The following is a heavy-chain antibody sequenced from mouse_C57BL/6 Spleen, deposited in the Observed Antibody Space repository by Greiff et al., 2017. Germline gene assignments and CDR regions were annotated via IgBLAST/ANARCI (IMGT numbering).Heavy chain of an antibody. V-gene: IGHV1-81*01. J-gene: IGHJ4*01. CDR1: GYTFTSYG. CDR3: ARELGDYAMDY. D-gene: IGHD4-1*01. Sequence: LVESGAELARPGASVKLSCKASGYTFTSYGISWVKQRTGQGLEWIGEIYPRSGNTYYNEKFKGKATLTADKSSSTAYMELRSLTSEDSAVYFCARELGDYAMDYWGQGTSVTVSS. CDR2: IYPRSGNT.